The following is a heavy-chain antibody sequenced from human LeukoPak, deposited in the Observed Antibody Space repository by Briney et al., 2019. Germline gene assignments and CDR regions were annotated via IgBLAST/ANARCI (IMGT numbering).Heavy chain of an antibody. D-gene: IGHD7-27*01. Sequence: GASVKVSCKASGYTFTGYYMHWVRQAPGQGLEWMGWINPNSGGTNYAQKFQGRVTMTRDTSISTAYMELSSLRSEDTAVYYCARAVHWAFDYWGQGTLVTVSS. CDR3: ARAVHWAFDY. CDR2: INPNSGGT. V-gene: IGHV1-2*02. J-gene: IGHJ4*02. CDR1: GYTFTGYY.